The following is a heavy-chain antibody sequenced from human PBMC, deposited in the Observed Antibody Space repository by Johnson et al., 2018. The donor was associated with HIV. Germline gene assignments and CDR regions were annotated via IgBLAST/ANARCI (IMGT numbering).Heavy chain of an antibody. CDR3: ARGAGEAYGGNFRDAFDI. CDR1: GFTFSNAW. J-gene: IGHJ3*02. V-gene: IGHV3-66*02. D-gene: IGHD4-23*01. Sequence: VQLVESGGALVKPGGSLRLSCVASGFTFSNAWMSWVRQAPGKGLEWVSVMYRGGSTYYPDSVKGRFTISRDNSKNTVYLETNSLRPEDTAVYYCARGAGEAYGGNFRDAFDIWGQGTMVTVSS. CDR2: MYRGGST.